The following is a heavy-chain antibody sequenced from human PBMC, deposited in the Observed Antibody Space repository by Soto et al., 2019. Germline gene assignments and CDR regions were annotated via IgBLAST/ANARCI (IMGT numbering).Heavy chain of an antibody. D-gene: IGHD2-2*01. CDR1: GGSISSYY. V-gene: IGHV4-59*01. CDR2: IYYSGST. J-gene: IGHJ6*02. CDR3: ARVAYCSSTSCYWGGGYYYGMDV. Sequence: PSETLSLTCTVSGGSISSYYWCWIRQPPGKGLEWIGYIYYSGSTNYNPSLKSRVTISVDTSKNQFSLKLSSVTAADTAVYYCARVAYCSSTSCYWGGGYYYGMDVCGRGTSVTGSS.